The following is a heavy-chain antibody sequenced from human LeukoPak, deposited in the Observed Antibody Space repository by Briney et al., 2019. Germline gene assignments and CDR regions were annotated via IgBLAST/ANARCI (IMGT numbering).Heavy chain of an antibody. CDR2: IYYSGST. D-gene: IGHD3-22*01. CDR3: ARAYDSSGTLDY. V-gene: IGHV4-59*01. CDR1: GGSISSYY. J-gene: IGHJ4*02. Sequence: SETLSLTCTVSGGSISSYYWSWIRQPPGKGLEWIGYIYYSGSTNYNPSLKSRVTMSVDTSKNQFSLKLSSVTAADTAVYYCARAYDSSGTLDYWGQGTLVTVSS.